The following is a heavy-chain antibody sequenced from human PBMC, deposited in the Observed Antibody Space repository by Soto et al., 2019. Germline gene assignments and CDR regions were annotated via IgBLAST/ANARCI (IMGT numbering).Heavy chain of an antibody. V-gene: IGHV3-23*01. CDR1: GFTFSNYA. D-gene: IGHD3-10*01. Sequence: EVQLLESGGDLVQPGGSLRLSCEASGFTFSNYAMSWVRQAPGKGLEWVTGISARGGTTYYVDSVKGRFTISRDNSKNTLYLQMNALRAEDGAVYYCAKDRGFGAGDGRDVWGQGTTVTVSS. J-gene: IGHJ6*02. CDR3: AKDRGFGAGDGRDV. CDR2: ISARGGTT.